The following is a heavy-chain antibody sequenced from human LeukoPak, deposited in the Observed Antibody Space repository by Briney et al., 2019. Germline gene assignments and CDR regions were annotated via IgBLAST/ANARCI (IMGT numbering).Heavy chain of an antibody. CDR2: ITDDEDT. V-gene: IGHV3-23*01. CDR1: GFPFRSYA. CDR3: AKVDYWSPENYFDS. J-gene: IGHJ4*02. Sequence: PGGSLRLSCVASGFPFRSYAMTWVPQTPGKGLESVSVITDDEDTYYADSVKGRFTISRDNSQNTVFLQMNSLRVEDTAVYYCAKVDYWSPENYFDSWGQGTLVTVSS. D-gene: IGHD1-1*01.